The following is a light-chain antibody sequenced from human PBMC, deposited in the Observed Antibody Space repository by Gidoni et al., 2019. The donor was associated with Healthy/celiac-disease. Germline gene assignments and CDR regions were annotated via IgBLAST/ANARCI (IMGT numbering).Light chain of an antibody. CDR2: KAS. V-gene: IGKV1-5*03. Sequence: DIQMTQSPSTLSASEGDRVTIACRASQSISSWLAWYQQKPGKAPKLLIYKASSLERGVPSRFSGSGSATEFTLTISSLQPDDFATYYCQLYNSYPLTFGGGTKVEIK. CDR1: QSISSW. CDR3: QLYNSYPLT. J-gene: IGKJ4*01.